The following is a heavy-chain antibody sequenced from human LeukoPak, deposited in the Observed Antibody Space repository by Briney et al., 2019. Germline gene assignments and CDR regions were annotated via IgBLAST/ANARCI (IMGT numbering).Heavy chain of an antibody. CDR1: GGSISSGDYY. V-gene: IGHV4-30-4*08. D-gene: IGHD2-2*01. J-gene: IGHJ3*02. CDR2: IYYSGST. CDR3: AKSVVPAAGGSYDAFDI. Sequence: SQTLSLTCTFSGGSISSGDYYWSWIRQPPGKCLEWIGYIYYSGSTYYNPSLKSRVTISVDTSKNQFSLKLSSVTAADTAVYYCAKSVVPAAGGSYDAFDIWGQGTMVTVFS.